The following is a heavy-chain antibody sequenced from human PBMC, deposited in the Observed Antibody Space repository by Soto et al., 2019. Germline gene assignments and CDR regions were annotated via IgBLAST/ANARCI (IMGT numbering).Heavy chain of an antibody. CDR3: TRDWYGLGRN. CDR2: IYADGRT. V-gene: IGHV3-53*01. CDR1: GFSVSDNY. D-gene: IGHD3-10*01. J-gene: IGHJ4*02. Sequence: DVQLVASGGGLIQPGGSLRLSCVVSGFSVSDNYLTWVRQAPGKGLESVSVIYADGRTYYTASVMGRFTLSRDISNNILYLQMNSLRVEDTALYSCTRDWYGLGRNWGQGTLVSVSS.